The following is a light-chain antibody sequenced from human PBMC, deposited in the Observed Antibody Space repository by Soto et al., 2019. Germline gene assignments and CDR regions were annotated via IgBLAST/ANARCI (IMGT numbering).Light chain of an antibody. V-gene: IGKV3-20*01. CDR1: QSVSSSY. CDR2: GAF. CDR3: QQYGSSGT. Sequence: EIVLTQSPGTLSLSPGARAPLSCRASQSVSSSYLAWYQQKPGQAPRLLIYGAFNRATGIPDRFSGSGSGTDFTLTFSRLEPEDFAVYYCQQYGSSGTFGQGTKVDIK. J-gene: IGKJ1*01.